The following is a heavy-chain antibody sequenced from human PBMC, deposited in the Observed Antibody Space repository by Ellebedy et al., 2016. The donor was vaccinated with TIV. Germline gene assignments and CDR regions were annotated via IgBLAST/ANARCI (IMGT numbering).Heavy chain of an antibody. V-gene: IGHV3-21*01. J-gene: IGHJ4*02. CDR1: GFTFSSYN. CDR2: ISSNSGNK. CDR3: ARDLHFAFDY. Sequence: GESLKISCAASGFTFSSYNMNWVRQAPGKGLEWVSSISSNSGNKYCADSVEGRFTISRDNDRNSLYLQMNSLRAEDTAVYYCARDLHFAFDYWGRGTLVTVSS.